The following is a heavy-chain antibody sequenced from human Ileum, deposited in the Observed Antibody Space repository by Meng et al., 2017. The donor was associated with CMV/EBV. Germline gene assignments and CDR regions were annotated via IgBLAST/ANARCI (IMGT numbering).Heavy chain of an antibody. V-gene: IGHV3-15*01. CDR1: GFNFPYTW. Sequence: GESLKISCAASGFNFPYTWMSWVRQAPGKGLEWVGRIRRQGVTETTDYAAPVEGRFTISRDDSQSTLYLQMNSLKTDDTAVYYGAKGGPLGSYFDFWGQGVLVTVSS. D-gene: IGHD1-26*01. J-gene: IGHJ4*02. CDR3: AKGGPLGSYFDF. CDR2: IRRQGVTETT.